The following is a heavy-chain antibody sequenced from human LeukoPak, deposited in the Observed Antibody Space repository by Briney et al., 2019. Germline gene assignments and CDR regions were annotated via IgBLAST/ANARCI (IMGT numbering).Heavy chain of an antibody. D-gene: IGHD3-22*01. CDR2: ISGSGGST. CDR1: GFTFSSYA. Sequence: GGSLRLSCAASGFTFSSYAMSWVRQAPGKGLEWVSAISGSGGSTYYADSVKGRFTISRDNSKNTLYLQMNSLRAEDTAVYYCAKASAMIVVVSKHFDYWGQGSLVTVSS. V-gene: IGHV3-23*01. J-gene: IGHJ4*02. CDR3: AKASAMIVVVSKHFDY.